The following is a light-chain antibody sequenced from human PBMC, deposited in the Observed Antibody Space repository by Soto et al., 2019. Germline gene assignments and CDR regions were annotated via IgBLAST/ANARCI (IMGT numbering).Light chain of an antibody. CDR1: QDISNY. CDR3: QQYDNYPLT. CDR2: DAS. V-gene: IGKV1-33*01. J-gene: IGKJ4*01. Sequence: DIQMTQSPSSLSASVGDRVTITCQASQDISNYLNWYQQKPGKAPKLLIYDASNLETEVPSRFSGSGSGTEFTLTISNLQPDDFATYYCQQYDNYPLTFGGGTKVDIK.